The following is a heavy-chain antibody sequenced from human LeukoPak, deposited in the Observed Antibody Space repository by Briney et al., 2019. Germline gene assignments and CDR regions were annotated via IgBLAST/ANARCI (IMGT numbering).Heavy chain of an antibody. J-gene: IGHJ4*02. CDR3: AKDARWGTGGRRVRSGYNPFDY. V-gene: IGHV3-23*01. Sequence: PGGSLRLSCAASGFTFSSYAMSWVRQAPGKGLEWVSAISGSGGSTYYADSVKGRFTISRDNSKNTLYLQMTSLRAEDTAVYYCAKDARWGTGGRRVRSGYNPFDYWGQGTLVTVSS. D-gene: IGHD2-8*02. CDR1: GFTFSSYA. CDR2: ISGSGGST.